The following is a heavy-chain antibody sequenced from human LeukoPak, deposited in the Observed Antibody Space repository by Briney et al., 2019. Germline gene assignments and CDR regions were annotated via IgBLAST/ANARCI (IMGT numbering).Heavy chain of an antibody. CDR3: ARRXXXRFDY. J-gene: IGHJ4*02. Sequence: WFAXIKHDGSEKYYXATVKGRFTIPTDNAKTSLYLQMNSLRAEDTAVYYCARRXXXRFDYWGLXTLVTXXX. CDR2: IKHDGSEK. V-gene: IGHV3-7*04.